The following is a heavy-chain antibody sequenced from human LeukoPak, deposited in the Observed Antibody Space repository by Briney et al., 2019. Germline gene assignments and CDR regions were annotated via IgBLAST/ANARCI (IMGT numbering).Heavy chain of an antibody. D-gene: IGHD3-16*02. Sequence: PSETLSLTCAVYGGSFSGYYWSWIRQPPGKGLEWIGEINHSGSTNYNPSLKSRVTISVDTSKNQFSLKLSSVTAADTAVYYCACIMITFGGVIVDYWGQGTLVTVSS. V-gene: IGHV4-34*01. CDR2: INHSGST. J-gene: IGHJ4*02. CDR3: ACIMITFGGVIVDY. CDR1: GGSFSGYY.